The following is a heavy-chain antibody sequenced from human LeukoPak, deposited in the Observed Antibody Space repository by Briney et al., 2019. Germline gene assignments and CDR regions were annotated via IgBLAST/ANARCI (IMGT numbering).Heavy chain of an antibody. CDR3: ARARPNYSSSWDY. D-gene: IGHD6-13*01. CDR1: GYTFTSYG. CDR2: ISAYNGNT. V-gene: IGHV1-18*01. J-gene: IGHJ4*02. Sequence: GASVKVSCKASGYTFTSYGISWVRQAPGQGLEWMGWISAYNGNTNYAQKLQGRVTMTTDTSTSTAHMELRSLRSDDTAVYYCARARPNYSSSWDYWGQGTLVTVSS.